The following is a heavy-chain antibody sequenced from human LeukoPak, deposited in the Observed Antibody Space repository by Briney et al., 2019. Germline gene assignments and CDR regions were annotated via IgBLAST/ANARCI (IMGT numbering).Heavy chain of an antibody. D-gene: IGHD1-1*01. J-gene: IGHJ4*02. CDR3: ARGIGLERRYFQFDY. CDR2: IDFGGRII. V-gene: IGHV3-48*03. CDR1: GFTFSSYE. Sequence: GGSLRLSCVASGFTFSSYEMNWVRQVPGKALEWVSYIDFGGRIINYADHVKGPFTISRDNAKNSVYLQMNSLRAEDTAVYYCARGIGLERRYFQFDYWGQGILVTVSS.